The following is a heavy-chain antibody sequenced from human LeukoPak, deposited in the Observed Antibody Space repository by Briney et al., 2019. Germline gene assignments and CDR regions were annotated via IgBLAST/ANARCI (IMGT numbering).Heavy chain of an antibody. D-gene: IGHD2-15*01. CDR1: GFTFSSYA. Sequence: PGGSLRLSCAASGFTFSSYAMSWVRQAPGKGLEWVSAISGSGGSTYYADSVKGRFTISRDNSKNTLYLQMNSPRAEDTAVYYCAKAEYCSGGSCYYFDYWGQGTLVTVSS. CDR2: ISGSGGST. V-gene: IGHV3-23*01. CDR3: AKAEYCSGGSCYYFDY. J-gene: IGHJ4*02.